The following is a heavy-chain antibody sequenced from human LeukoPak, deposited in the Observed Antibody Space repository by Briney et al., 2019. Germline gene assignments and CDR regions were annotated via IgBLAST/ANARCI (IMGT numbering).Heavy chain of an antibody. CDR2: IKSKTDGGTT. D-gene: IGHD6-13*01. CDR1: GFTFSNAW. CDR3: TTAIAAAGYYFDY. Sequence: KPGGSLRLSCAASGFTFSNAWMSWVRRAPGKGLEWVGRIKSKTDGGTTDYAAPVKGRFTISRDDSKNTLYLQMNSLKTEDTAVYYCTTAIAAAGYYFDYWGQGTLVTVSS. V-gene: IGHV3-15*01. J-gene: IGHJ4*02.